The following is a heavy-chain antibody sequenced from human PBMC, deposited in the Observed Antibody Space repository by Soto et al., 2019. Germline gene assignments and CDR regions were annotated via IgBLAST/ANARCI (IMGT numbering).Heavy chain of an antibody. Sequence: EVQLLESGGGLVQPGGSQRLSCAASGFTFSGYAMTWVRQAPGKGGEWVSSISGSGANTYYADSVKGRFTISRDNSKNTLSLQMTSLRADDTAVYYCAKSPDFYYDGMDVWGQGTTVTVSS. V-gene: IGHV3-23*01. CDR2: ISGSGANT. J-gene: IGHJ6*02. CDR1: GFTFSGYA. CDR3: AKSPDFYYDGMDV.